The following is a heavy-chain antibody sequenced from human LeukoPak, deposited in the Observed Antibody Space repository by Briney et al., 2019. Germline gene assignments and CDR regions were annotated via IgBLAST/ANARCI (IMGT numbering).Heavy chain of an antibody. Sequence: ASVKVSCKASGYTFTSYGISWVRQAPGQGLEWMGWISAYNGNTNYAQKLQGRVTMTTDTSTSTAYMELRSLRSDDTAVYYCAREGSDIVVVPAANPLYYYYMDVWGKGTTVTVSS. CDR1: GYTFTSYG. V-gene: IGHV1-18*01. CDR2: ISAYNGNT. D-gene: IGHD2-2*01. CDR3: AREGSDIVVVPAANPLYYYYMDV. J-gene: IGHJ6*03.